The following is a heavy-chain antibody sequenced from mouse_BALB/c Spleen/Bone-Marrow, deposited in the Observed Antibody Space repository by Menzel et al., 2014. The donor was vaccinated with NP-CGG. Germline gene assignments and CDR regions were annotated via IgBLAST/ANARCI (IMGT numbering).Heavy chain of an antibody. D-gene: IGHD2-4*01. CDR1: GYTFTSYW. Sequence: VKLVESGVEFVKPGASVKLSCKASGYTFTSYWMHWVKQRPGQGLEWIGEIDPSDSYTKYNQNFKGKATLTVDKSSSTAYMQLSSLTSEDSAVYYCARTYYDYDWFAYWGQGTLVTVSA. CDR2: IDPSDSYT. CDR3: ARTYYDYDWFAY. J-gene: IGHJ3*01. V-gene: IGHV1-69*02.